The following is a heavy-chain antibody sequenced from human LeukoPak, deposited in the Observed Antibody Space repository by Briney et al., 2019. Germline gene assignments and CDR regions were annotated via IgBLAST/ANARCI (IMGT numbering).Heavy chain of an antibody. Sequence: ASVKVSRKASGYTFTGYYMHWVRQAPGQGLEWMGWINPNSGGTNYAQKFQGRVTMTRDTSISTAYLALSRLRSDDTAVYYCARGMGVIVPAATWFDPWGQGTLVTVSS. CDR1: GYTFTGYY. J-gene: IGHJ5*02. D-gene: IGHD2-2*01. CDR2: INPNSGGT. V-gene: IGHV1-2*02. CDR3: ARGMGVIVPAATWFDP.